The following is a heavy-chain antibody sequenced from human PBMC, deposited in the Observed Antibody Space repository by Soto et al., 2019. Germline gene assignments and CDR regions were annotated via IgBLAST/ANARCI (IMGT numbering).Heavy chain of an antibody. Sequence: QVQLQESGPGLVKPSGTLSLTCAVSGGSISSSNWWSWVRQPPGKGLEWIGEIYHSGNTNYTPSLQRRVTSAADKSRNQFSLKLSSVTAADTAVYYCARRWGEGRVDYWGQGTLVTVSS. J-gene: IGHJ4*02. V-gene: IGHV4-4*02. CDR3: ARRWGEGRVDY. CDR1: GGSISSSNW. D-gene: IGHD3-10*01. CDR2: IYHSGNT.